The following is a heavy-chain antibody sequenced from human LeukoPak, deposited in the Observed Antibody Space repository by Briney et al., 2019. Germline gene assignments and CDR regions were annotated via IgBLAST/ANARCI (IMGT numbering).Heavy chain of an antibody. D-gene: IGHD6-13*01. V-gene: IGHV4-4*07. CDR3: ARQIASAGTAGFDF. Sequence: PSETLSLTCTVSGGSISSYYWSWIRQPAGKGLEWIGRTYSTGSTNYNPSLKSRVTMSVDTSKNQFSLRLGSVTAADTAVYYCARQIASAGTAGFDFWGQGALVTVSS. CDR2: TYSTGST. CDR1: GGSISSYY. J-gene: IGHJ4*02.